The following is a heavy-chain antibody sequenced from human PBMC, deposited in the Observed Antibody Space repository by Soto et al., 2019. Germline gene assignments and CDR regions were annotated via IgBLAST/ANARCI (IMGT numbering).Heavy chain of an antibody. CDR2: ISWNSGSI. CDR3: AKISQFGELFFPFDY. J-gene: IGHJ4*02. V-gene: IGHV3-9*01. CDR1: GFTFDDYA. Sequence: EVQLVESGGGLVQPGRSLRLSCAASGFTFDDYAMHWVRQAPGKGLEWVSGISWNSGSIGYADSVKGRFTISRDNAKNSLYLQMNSLRAEDTALYYCAKISQFGELFFPFDYWGQGTLVTVSS. D-gene: IGHD3-10*01.